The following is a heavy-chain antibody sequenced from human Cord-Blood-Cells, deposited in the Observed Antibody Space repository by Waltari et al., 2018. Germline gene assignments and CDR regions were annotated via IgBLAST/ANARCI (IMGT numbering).Heavy chain of an antibody. CDR2: INPNSGGT. J-gene: IGHJ4*02. CDR3: ARDKGERRYYYDSSGYLSFDY. D-gene: IGHD3-22*01. V-gene: IGHV1-2*02. Sequence: QVQLVQSGAEVKKPGASVKVSCKASGYTFTGYYMHWVRQAPGQGPEWMGWINPNSGGTNYAQKFQGRVTMTRDTSISTAYMELSRLRSDDTAVYYCARDKGERRYYYDSSGYLSFDYWGQGTLVTVSS. CDR1: GYTFTGYY.